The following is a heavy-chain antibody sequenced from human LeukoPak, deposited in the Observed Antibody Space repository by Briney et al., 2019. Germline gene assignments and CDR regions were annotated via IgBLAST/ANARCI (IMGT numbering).Heavy chain of an antibody. CDR2: IHGGGNTT. J-gene: IGHJ6*03. CDR3: TKELHVAVAVADYSYFYMDV. D-gene: IGHD6-19*01. CDR1: GFAFSTFA. V-gene: IGHV3-23*01. Sequence: GGSLRLSCAASGFAFSTFAMGWVRQSPGKGLAWLSTIHGGGNTTFYADSVKGRFTISRDNSKNTLYLHMDSLRPDDTAIYYCTKELHVAVAVADYSYFYMDVWGRGTAVTVSS.